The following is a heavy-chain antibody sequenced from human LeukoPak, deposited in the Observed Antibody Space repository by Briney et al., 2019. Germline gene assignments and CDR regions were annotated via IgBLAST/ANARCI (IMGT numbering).Heavy chain of an antibody. V-gene: IGHV4-39*07. CDR3: TFGVYLGLVLDY. J-gene: IGHJ4*02. CDR1: GGSISSSSYY. CDR2: IYYSGST. Sequence: PSETLSLTCAVSGGSISSSSYYWGWIRQPPGKGLEWIGSIYYSGSTYYNPSLKSRVTISVDTSKNQFSLKLSSVTAADTAVYYCTFGVYLGLVLDYWGQGTLVTVSS. D-gene: IGHD3-10*01.